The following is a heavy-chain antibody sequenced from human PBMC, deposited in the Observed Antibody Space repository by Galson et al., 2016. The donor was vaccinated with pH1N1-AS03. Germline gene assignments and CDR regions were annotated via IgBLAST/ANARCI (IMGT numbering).Heavy chain of an antibody. D-gene: IGHD3-22*01. CDR3: ASDSGSGYYQTFDY. J-gene: IGHJ4*02. Sequence: SVKVSCKASGYTFTGHYIQWVRQAPGQGLEWMGWINTANGAIKYVEILEGRLTLTRDKSTNTASLTLNALTSDDTAVYYCASDSGSGYYQTFDYWGQGTLVTVSS. CDR1: GYTFTGHY. V-gene: IGHV1-2*02. CDR2: INTANGAI.